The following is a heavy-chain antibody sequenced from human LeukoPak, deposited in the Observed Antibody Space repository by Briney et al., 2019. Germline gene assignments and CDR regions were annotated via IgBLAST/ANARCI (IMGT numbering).Heavy chain of an antibody. Sequence: SSETLSLTCTVSGGSTSSSSYYWGWIRQPPGKGLEWIGSIYYSGSTYYNPSLKSRVTISVDTSKNQFSLKLSSVTAADTAVYYCARHEGSIVVVPAAPAHYYGMDVWGQGTTVTVSS. CDR1: GGSTSSSSYY. V-gene: IGHV4-39*01. D-gene: IGHD2-2*01. CDR2: IYYSGST. J-gene: IGHJ6*02. CDR3: ARHEGSIVVVPAAPAHYYGMDV.